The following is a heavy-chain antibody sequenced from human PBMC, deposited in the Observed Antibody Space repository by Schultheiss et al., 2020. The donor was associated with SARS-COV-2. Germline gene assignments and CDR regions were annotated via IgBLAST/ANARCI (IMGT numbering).Heavy chain of an antibody. V-gene: IGHV3-48*04. CDR2: ISGDGTTK. J-gene: IGHJ3*02. D-gene: IGHD3-22*01. Sequence: GGSLRLSCAASGFTFSSYAMSWVRQAPGKGLEWVSYISGDGTTKYYADSVMGRFTISRDNGNNLLFLQMDSLRAEDSAVYYCARQTYYYDSSGYPDAFDIWGQGTMVTVSS. CDR1: GFTFSSYA. CDR3: ARQTYYYDSSGYPDAFDI.